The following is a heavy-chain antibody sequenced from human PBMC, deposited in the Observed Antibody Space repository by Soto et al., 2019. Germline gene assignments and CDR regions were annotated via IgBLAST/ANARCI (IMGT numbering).Heavy chain of an antibody. CDR1: GYTFTSYG. V-gene: IGHV1-18*01. Sequence: QVHLVQSGAEVKKAGASVKVSCKASGYTFTSYGITWVRQAPGQGLEWMGWIRAQNVNTDYAQKLQGRVIVTRDTSTSTAYMELRSLISDDTVVYYCARGRYGDYWGQGALVTVSS. CDR2: IRAQNVNT. CDR3: ARGRYGDY. J-gene: IGHJ4*02. D-gene: IGHD1-1*01.